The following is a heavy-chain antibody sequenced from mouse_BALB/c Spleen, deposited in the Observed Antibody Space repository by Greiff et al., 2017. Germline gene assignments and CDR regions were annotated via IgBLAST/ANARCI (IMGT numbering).Heavy chain of an antibody. CDR2: IWAGGST. Sequence: VQLQESGPGLVAPSQSLSITCTVSGFSLTSYGVHWVRQPPGKGLEWLGVIWAGGSTNYNSALMSRLSISKDNSKSQVFLKMNSLQTDDTAMYYCARDDYGNYVGFAYWGQGTLVTVSA. J-gene: IGHJ3*01. CDR3: ARDDYGNYVGFAY. D-gene: IGHD2-1*01. CDR1: GFSLTSYG. V-gene: IGHV2-9*02.